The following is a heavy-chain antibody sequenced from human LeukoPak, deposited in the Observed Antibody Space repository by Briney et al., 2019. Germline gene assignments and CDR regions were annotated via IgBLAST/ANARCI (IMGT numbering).Heavy chain of an antibody. V-gene: IGHV3-23*01. D-gene: IGHD3-3*01. CDR3: ATPGSLYYDFWTTLPFDY. Sequence: HPGGSLRLSCAASGFTFSSYAMSWVRQAPGKGLEWVSAISGSGGSTYYADSVKGRFTISRDNSKNTLYLQMNSLRAEDTAVYYCATPGSLYYDFWTTLPFDYWGQGTLVTVSS. J-gene: IGHJ4*02. CDR1: GFTFSSYA. CDR2: ISGSGGST.